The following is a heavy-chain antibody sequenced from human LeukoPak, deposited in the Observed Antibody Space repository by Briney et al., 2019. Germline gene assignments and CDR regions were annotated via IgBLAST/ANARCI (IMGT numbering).Heavy chain of an antibody. CDR3: ARGPTVTGDAFDI. Sequence: SETLSLTCTVSGGSISSYYWSWIRQPPGKGLEWIGEINHSGSTNYNPSLKSRVTISVDTSKNQFSLKLSSVTAADTAVYYCARGPTVTGDAFDIWGQGTMVTVSS. V-gene: IGHV4-34*01. CDR1: GGSISSYY. CDR2: INHSGST. D-gene: IGHD4-17*01. J-gene: IGHJ3*02.